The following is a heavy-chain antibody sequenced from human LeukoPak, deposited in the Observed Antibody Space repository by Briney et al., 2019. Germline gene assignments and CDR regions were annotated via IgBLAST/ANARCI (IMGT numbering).Heavy chain of an antibody. Sequence: PGGSLRLSCAASGFTLSSYAMSWVRQAPGKGLEWVAVISFDGSNKYYTGSVKGRFAISRDNSKNTLYLQMNSLRAEDTAVYYCARGRYCTTSSCYSYYHYYNMDVWGKGTTVTVSS. CDR1: GFTLSSYA. D-gene: IGHD2-2*01. V-gene: IGHV3-30*09. CDR2: ISFDGSNK. J-gene: IGHJ6*03. CDR3: ARGRYCTTSSCYSYYHYYNMDV.